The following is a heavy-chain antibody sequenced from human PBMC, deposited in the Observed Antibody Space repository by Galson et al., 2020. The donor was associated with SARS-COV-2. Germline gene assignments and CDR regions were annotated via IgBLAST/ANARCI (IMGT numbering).Heavy chain of an antibody. V-gene: IGHV4-59*11. Sequence: SATLSLTCSVSGDSISSHYWSWIWQPPAEGLQWIGHILYSGSTTYNPSFQSRVIMSLDASKNEISLKLSSVTAADTAAYYCARWGFNDFTHYGGTTFYYHGLDVWGQGTTVTVSS. CDR3: ARWGFNDFTHYGGTTFYYHGLDV. D-gene: IGHD4-17*01. CDR2: ILYSGST. J-gene: IGHJ6*02. CDR1: GDSISSHY.